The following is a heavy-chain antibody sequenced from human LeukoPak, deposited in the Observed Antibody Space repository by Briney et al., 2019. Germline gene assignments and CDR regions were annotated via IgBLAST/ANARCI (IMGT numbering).Heavy chain of an antibody. Sequence: SETLSLTCTVYGGSISSDYWSWIRQPPGRGLEWIGYISYSGSPNYNPSLKSRVTISVDTSKNQFSLKLSSVTAADTAVYYCARGVWYYDSSGYYADDAFDIWGQGTMVTVSS. CDR3: ARGVWYYDSSGYYADDAFDI. V-gene: IGHV4-59*01. CDR1: GGSISSDY. D-gene: IGHD3-22*01. J-gene: IGHJ3*02. CDR2: ISYSGSP.